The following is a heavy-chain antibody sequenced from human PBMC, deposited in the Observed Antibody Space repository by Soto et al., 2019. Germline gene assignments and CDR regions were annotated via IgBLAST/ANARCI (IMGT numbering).Heavy chain of an antibody. Sequence: GGSLRLSCAASGFTFSSYSMNWVRQAPGKGLEWVSYISSSSSSIYYADSVKGRFTISRDNDKNSLYLQMNSLRDEDTAVYYFARQKDSSGYYYYYYGMDVWGQGTTVTVSS. CDR1: GFTFSSYS. CDR2: ISSSSSSI. V-gene: IGHV3-48*02. D-gene: IGHD3-22*01. J-gene: IGHJ6*02. CDR3: ARQKDSSGYYYYYYGMDV.